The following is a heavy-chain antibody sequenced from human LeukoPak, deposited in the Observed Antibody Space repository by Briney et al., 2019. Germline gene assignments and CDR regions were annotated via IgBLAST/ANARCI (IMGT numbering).Heavy chain of an antibody. Sequence: ASVKVSCKASGYSFSDHPIHWVRQAPGQGLEWMGRINSKSGGTSSAQNFQGRVTMTRDTSINTAYMELSGLTSDDTALYYCARGGSGSGYLYYFDYWGQGTLVSVSS. CDR1: GYSFSDHP. CDR2: INSKSGGT. V-gene: IGHV1-2*06. D-gene: IGHD3-10*01. CDR3: ARGGSGSGYLYYFDY. J-gene: IGHJ4*02.